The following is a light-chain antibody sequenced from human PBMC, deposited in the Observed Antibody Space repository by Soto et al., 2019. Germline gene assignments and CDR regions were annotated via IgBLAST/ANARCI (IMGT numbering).Light chain of an antibody. J-gene: IGKJ1*01. CDR2: DAS. CDR3: QQYNSYST. CDR1: QDISNY. Sequence: DIQMTQSPSSLSASVGDRVTITCQASQDISNYLNWYQQKLGKAPKLLIYDASNLETGVPSRFSGSGSGTDFTFTISSLQPDDVATYYCQQYNSYSTFGQGTKVDIK. V-gene: IGKV1-33*01.